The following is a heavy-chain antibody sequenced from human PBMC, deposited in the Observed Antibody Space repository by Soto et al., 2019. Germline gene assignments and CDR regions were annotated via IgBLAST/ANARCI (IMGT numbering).Heavy chain of an antibody. V-gene: IGHV1-18*01. CDR3: AMADNSVTPTPQGV. J-gene: IGHJ6*02. CDR1: GYIFVNYG. CDR2: ISPYRGNT. Sequence: QVQLVQSGDEVRKPGSSVKVSCKASGYIFVNYGIAWVRQAPGQGLEWMGRISPYRGNTHYASRVQGRITMTTDTPRSTADMDLGSLPSGATAVYYWAMADNSVTPTPQGVWGQGTTVTVSS. D-gene: IGHD3-16*02.